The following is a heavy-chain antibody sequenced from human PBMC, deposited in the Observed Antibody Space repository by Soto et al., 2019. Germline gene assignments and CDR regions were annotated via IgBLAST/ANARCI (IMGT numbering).Heavy chain of an antibody. CDR3: AAGWTTYYDILTGYYIDAFDI. D-gene: IGHD3-9*01. Sequence: ASVKVSCKASGYTFTSYAMHWVRQAPGQRLEWMGWINAGNGNTKYSQKFQGRVTITRDMSTSTAYMELSSLRSEDTAVYYCAAGWTTYYDILTGYYIDAFDIWGQGTMVTVSS. CDR1: GYTFTSYA. V-gene: IGHV1-3*01. CDR2: INAGNGNT. J-gene: IGHJ3*02.